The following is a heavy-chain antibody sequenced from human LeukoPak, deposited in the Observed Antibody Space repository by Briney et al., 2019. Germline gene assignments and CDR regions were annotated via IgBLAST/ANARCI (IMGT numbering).Heavy chain of an antibody. CDR3: ARVGYCSGGSCSVGAFDI. J-gene: IGHJ3*02. D-gene: IGHD2-15*01. Sequence: GESLKISCKGSGYSFTSYWIGWVRQMPGKGLEWMGIIYPGDSDTRYSPSFQGQVTISADKSISTAYLQWSSLKASDTAVYYCARVGYCSGGSCSVGAFDIWGQGTMVTVSS. V-gene: IGHV5-51*01. CDR1: GYSFTSYW. CDR2: IYPGDSDT.